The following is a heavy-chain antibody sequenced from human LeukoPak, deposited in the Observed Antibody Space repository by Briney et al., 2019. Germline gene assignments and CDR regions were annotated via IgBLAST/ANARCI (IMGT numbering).Heavy chain of an antibody. V-gene: IGHV3-53*01. J-gene: IGHJ4*02. CDR2: IYSDGST. D-gene: IGHD6-13*01. CDR1: GFRESSNL. CDR3: ARAETAAGSF. Sequence: GGSVPPLRTASGFRESSNLVSWVRQAPGRGLEWVSVIYSDGSTNYADSVKGRLTIPRDNTENTVYLQMNNLDAEHTAVYYCARAETAAGSFWGQGTLVTRSS.